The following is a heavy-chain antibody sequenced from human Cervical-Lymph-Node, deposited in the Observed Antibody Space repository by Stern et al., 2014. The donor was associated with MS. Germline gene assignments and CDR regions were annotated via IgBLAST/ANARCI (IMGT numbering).Heavy chain of an antibody. J-gene: IGHJ4*02. D-gene: IGHD5/OR15-5a*01. CDR1: GFTFSSYA. Sequence: QLVQSGGGLVQPGGSLRLSCATSGFTFSSYALSWVRQAPGKGLEWVSALVGSSGNTYYADSVKGRFTISRDNSKNTLYLQMNSLRAEDTAIYYCAKEMTVSDEFDDWGQGTLVTVSS. CDR3: AKEMTVSDEFDD. V-gene: IGHV3-23*04. CDR2: LVGSSGNT.